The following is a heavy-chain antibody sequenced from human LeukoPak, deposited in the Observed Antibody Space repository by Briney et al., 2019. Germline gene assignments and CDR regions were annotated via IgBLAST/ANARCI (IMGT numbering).Heavy chain of an antibody. CDR1: GFTFSSHW. CDR2: MNQDGTEK. CDR3: ARARGMDG. Sequence: GGSLRLSCEASGFTFSSHWMSWGRQAPGKGLEWVANMNQDGTEKYYVDSVKGRFTISRDNAKNLLFLQMNSLRVEDAAVYYCARARGMDGRGQGATVTVSS. V-gene: IGHV3-7*03. J-gene: IGHJ6*02.